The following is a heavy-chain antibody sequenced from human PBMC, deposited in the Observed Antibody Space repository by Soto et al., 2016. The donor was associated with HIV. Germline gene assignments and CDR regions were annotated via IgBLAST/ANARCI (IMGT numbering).Heavy chain of an antibody. CDR1: GFTFSSYS. Sequence: EVQLVESGGGLVQPGGSLRLSCAASGFTFSSYSMNWVRQAPGKGLEWVSYISSSSSTIYYADSVKGRFTISRDNAKNSLYLQMNSLRGEDTALYYCARASQEGYNWNNNYNYYYYMDVWGQRDQRSNRLL. J-gene: IGHJ6*03. CDR3: ARASQEGYNWNNNYNYYYYMDV. V-gene: IGHV3-48*04. CDR2: ISSSSSTI. D-gene: IGHD1-20*01.